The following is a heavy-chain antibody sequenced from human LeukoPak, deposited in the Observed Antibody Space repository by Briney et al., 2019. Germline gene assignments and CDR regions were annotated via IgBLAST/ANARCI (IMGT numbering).Heavy chain of an antibody. V-gene: IGHV4-59*01. J-gene: IGHJ4*02. CDR1: GGSTTNYH. D-gene: IGHD3-10*01. Sequence: SETLSLTCTVSGGSTTNYHWSWIRQPPGNSLEWIGYIYYRGNTNYNPSFRGRVTMSIDTSRNQFSLNLRSATAADTAVYYRARVLNSGTSDYWGRGTLVTVSS. CDR2: IYYRGNT. CDR3: ARVLNSGTSDY.